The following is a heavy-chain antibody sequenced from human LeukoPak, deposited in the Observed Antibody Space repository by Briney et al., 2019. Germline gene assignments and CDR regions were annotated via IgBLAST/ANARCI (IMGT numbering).Heavy chain of an antibody. CDR2: ISSSSSYI. V-gene: IGHV3-21*04. Sequence: GGSLRLSCAASGFTFSSYSMNWVRQAPGKGLEWVSSISSSSSYIYYADSVKGRFTISRDNAKNSLYLQMNSLRAEDTAVYYCARGRSDGYNSDWGQGTLVSVSS. D-gene: IGHD5-24*01. CDR3: ARGRSDGYNSD. CDR1: GFTFSSYS. J-gene: IGHJ4*02.